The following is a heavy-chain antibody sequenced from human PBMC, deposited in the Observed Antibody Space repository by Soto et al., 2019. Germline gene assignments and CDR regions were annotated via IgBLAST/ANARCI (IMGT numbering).Heavy chain of an antibody. CDR1: GFTFSSYS. CDR3: ARELSLTVPHAFDI. D-gene: IGHD4-17*01. Sequence: EVQLVESGGGLVKPGGSLRLSCAASGFTFSSYSMNWVRQAPGKGLEWVSSISSSSSYIYYADSVKGRFTISRDNAKNSLYLQMNSLRAEDTAVYYCARELSLTVPHAFDIWGQGTMVTVSS. V-gene: IGHV3-21*01. J-gene: IGHJ3*02. CDR2: ISSSSSYI.